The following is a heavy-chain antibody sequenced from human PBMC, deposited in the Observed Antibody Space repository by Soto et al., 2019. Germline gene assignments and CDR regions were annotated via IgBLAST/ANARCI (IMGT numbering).Heavy chain of an antibody. CDR2: ISGSGGST. CDR3: AKGPTIFGVVITYSYFYGFDV. J-gene: IGHJ6*02. V-gene: IGHV3-23*01. CDR1: GFIISNYA. D-gene: IGHD3-3*01. Sequence: PGGSLRLSCAASGFIISNYALSWVRKALGKGLEWASAISGSGGSTYYADSVKCRFTISRDSSKNTLYLQMNNLRAEDTAVYYCAKGPTIFGVVITYSYFYGFDVCGQGTTVTVSS.